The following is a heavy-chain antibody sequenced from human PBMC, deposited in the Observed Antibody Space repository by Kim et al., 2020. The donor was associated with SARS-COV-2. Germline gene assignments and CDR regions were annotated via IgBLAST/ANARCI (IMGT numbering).Heavy chain of an antibody. V-gene: IGHV3-30-3*01. CDR3: AKDPRGYSGYSFDY. Sequence: GGSLRLSCAASGFTFSSYAMHWVRQAPGKGLEWVAVISYDGSNKYYADSVKGRFTISRDNSKNTLYLQMNSLRAEDTAVYYCAKDPRGYSGYSFDYWGQGTLVTVSS. CDR2: ISYDGSNK. J-gene: IGHJ4*02. CDR1: GFTFSSYA. D-gene: IGHD5-12*01.